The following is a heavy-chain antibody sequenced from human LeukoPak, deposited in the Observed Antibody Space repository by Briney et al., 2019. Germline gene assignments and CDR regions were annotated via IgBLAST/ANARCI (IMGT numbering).Heavy chain of an antibody. CDR3: AREDTAMVGVFDY. D-gene: IGHD5-18*01. CDR2: INPDTGGT. Sequence: ASVKLSCKASGYTFTAYYMHWVRQAPGQGLEWMGWINPDTGGTNYAQKFQGRVTMTRDTSISTAYMDLSRLRSDDTAVYYCAREDTAMVGVFDYWGQGPLVTVSS. CDR1: GYTFTAYY. J-gene: IGHJ4*02. V-gene: IGHV1-2*02.